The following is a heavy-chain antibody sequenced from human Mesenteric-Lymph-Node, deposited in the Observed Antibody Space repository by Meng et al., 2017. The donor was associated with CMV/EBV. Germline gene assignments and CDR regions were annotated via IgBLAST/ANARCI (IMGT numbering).Heavy chain of an antibody. V-gene: IGHV1-8*01. Sequence: ASVKVSCKTSGYTFTSYDINWVRQATGQGLEWMGWMNPNSGNTGDARKFQGRITMTRDTSTSTAYMELSSLTSEDTAVYFCARGGGTVRFLEWLNYWGQGTLVTVSS. CDR1: GYTFTSYD. CDR3: ARGGGTVRFLEWLNY. D-gene: IGHD3-3*01. CDR2: MNPNSGNT. J-gene: IGHJ4*02.